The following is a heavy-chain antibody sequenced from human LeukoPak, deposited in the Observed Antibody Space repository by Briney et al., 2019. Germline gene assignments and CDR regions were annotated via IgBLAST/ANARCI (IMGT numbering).Heavy chain of an antibody. Sequence: SQTLSLTCTVSGGSLSSGGYYWSWVRQHPGTGLERIGYIYYSGNTYYNPSLKSRVTTSMDTSKNQFSLKLSSVTAEDTAVYYCARGGYYYYYGMDVWGQGTTVTVSS. J-gene: IGHJ6*02. CDR3: ARGGYYYYYGMDV. CDR1: GGSLSSGGYY. CDR2: IYYSGNT. V-gene: IGHV4-31*03.